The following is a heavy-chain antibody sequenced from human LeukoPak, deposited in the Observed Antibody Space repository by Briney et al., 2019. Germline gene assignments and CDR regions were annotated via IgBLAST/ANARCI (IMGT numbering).Heavy chain of an antibody. D-gene: IGHD5-18*01. CDR1: GFTFSNYW. V-gene: IGHV3-7*01. Sequence: GGSLRLSCAASGFTFSNYWMSWVRQAPGKGLEWLANINQGGSEIYYVDSVKGRFTISRDNARNSLYLQMNTLRAEDTAVYFCARLRYTYGKNFDYWGQGALVTVSS. CDR3: ARLRYTYGKNFDY. J-gene: IGHJ4*02. CDR2: INQGGSEI.